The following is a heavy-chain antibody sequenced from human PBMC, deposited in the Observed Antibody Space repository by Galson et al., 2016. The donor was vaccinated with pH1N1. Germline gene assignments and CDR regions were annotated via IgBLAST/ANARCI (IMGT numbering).Heavy chain of an antibody. CDR1: GFTFDTIA. CDR2: ISYNGHDQ. J-gene: IGHJ6*02. V-gene: IGHV3-30-3*01. D-gene: IGHD3-16*01. CDR3: AREDWSYADTYYYGMDV. Sequence: SLRLSCAASGFTFDTIAMHWVRQNPGKGLEWVAFISYNGHDQSYAHSVKGRFTVSRDNSKNTLYLQMNSLRPEDTALYYCAREDWSYADTYYYGMDVWGQGTTVTVSS.